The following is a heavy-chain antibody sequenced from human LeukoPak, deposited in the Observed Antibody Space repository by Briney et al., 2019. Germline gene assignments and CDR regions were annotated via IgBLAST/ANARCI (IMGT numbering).Heavy chain of an antibody. CDR3: TTEVALYWAYYFDY. V-gene: IGHV3-15*01. Sequence: KTGGSLRLSCAASGFTFSSFAMSWVRQAPGKGPEWVGRIKSKTDGGTTDYAAPVKGRFSISRDDSTNTLFLQMNSLKTEDTAVYYCTTEVALYWAYYFDYWGQGSLATVSS. D-gene: IGHD2-2*02. CDR1: GFTFSSFA. J-gene: IGHJ4*02. CDR2: IKSKTDGGTT.